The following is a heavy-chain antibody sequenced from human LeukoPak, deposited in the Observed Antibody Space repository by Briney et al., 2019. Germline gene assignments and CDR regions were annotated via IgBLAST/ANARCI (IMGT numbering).Heavy chain of an antibody. CDR1: GYTFTGYY. CDR3: ARAGLLRYFDWLLGFDP. Sequence: ASVKVSCKASGYTFTGYYMHWVRQAPGQGLEWMGWINPNSGGTNYAQKFQGRVTMTRDMSISTAYMELSRLRSEDTAVYYCARAGLLRYFDWLLGFDPWGQGTLVTASS. V-gene: IGHV1-2*02. J-gene: IGHJ5*02. CDR2: INPNSGGT. D-gene: IGHD3-9*01.